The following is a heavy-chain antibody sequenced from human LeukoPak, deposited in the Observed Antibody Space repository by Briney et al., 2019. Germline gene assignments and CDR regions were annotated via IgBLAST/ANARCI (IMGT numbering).Heavy chain of an antibody. Sequence: QSGGSLRLSCAASGFTFSSYGMHWVRQAPGKGLEWVAAISYDGSNKYYADSVKGRFTISRDNSKNTLYLQMNSLRAEDTAVYYCAKDRRYCSSTSCYGFWAVAGQSLFDYWGQGTLVTVSS. CDR3: AKDRRYCSSTSCYGFWAVAGQSLFDY. J-gene: IGHJ4*02. CDR2: ISYDGSNK. D-gene: IGHD2-2*01. V-gene: IGHV3-30*18. CDR1: GFTFSSYG.